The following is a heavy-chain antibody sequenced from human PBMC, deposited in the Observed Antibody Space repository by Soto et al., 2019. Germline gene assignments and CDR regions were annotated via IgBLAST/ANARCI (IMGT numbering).Heavy chain of an antibody. D-gene: IGHD3-22*01. CDR2: IDPSDSQT. CDR1: RYSFAGYW. V-gene: IGHV5-10-1*01. J-gene: IGHJ4*02. CDR3: ARQIYDSDTGPNFQYYFES. Sequence: PGESLKSSCKGSRYSFAGYWITWVRQKPGKVLEWMGRIDPSDSQTYYSPSFRGHVTISVTKSITTVFLQWSSMRASDTAMYYCARQIYDSDTGPNFQYYFESWGQVTPVTVSS.